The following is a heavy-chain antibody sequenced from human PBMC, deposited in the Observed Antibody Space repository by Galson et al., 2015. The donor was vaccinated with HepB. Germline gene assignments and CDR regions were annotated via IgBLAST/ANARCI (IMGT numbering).Heavy chain of an antibody. V-gene: IGHV1-69*13. CDR3: ASADSSGYYYSSQRVSGYFDL. CDR2: IIPIFGTA. Sequence: SVKVSCKASGGTFSSYAISWVRQAPGQGLEWMGGIIPIFGTANYAQKFQGRVTITADESTSTAYMELSSLRSEDTAVYYCASADSSGYYYSSQRVSGYFDLWGRGTLVTVSS. J-gene: IGHJ2*01. D-gene: IGHD3-22*01. CDR1: GGTFSSYA.